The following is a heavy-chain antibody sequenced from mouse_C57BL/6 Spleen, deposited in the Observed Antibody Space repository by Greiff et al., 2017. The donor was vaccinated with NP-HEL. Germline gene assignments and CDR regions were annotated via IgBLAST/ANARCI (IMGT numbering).Heavy chain of an antibody. Sequence: LQESGAELVKPGASVKMSCKASGYTFTTYPIEWMKQNHGKSLEWIGNFHPYNDDTKYNEKFKGKATLTVEKSSSTVYLELSRLTSDDSAVYYCARPNYYGSSSWYFDVWGTGTTVTVSS. V-gene: IGHV1-47*01. D-gene: IGHD1-1*01. CDR2: FHPYNDDT. CDR1: GYTFTTYP. CDR3: ARPNYYGSSSWYFDV. J-gene: IGHJ1*03.